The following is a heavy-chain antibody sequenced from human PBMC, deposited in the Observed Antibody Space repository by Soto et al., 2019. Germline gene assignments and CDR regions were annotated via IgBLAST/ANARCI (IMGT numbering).Heavy chain of an antibody. CDR3: ARKTKYGSGSYLTEYYFDY. D-gene: IGHD3-10*01. Sequence: PSETLSLTCAVYGGSFSGYYWSWIRQPPGKGLEWIGEINHSGSTNYNPSLKSRVTIPVDTSKNQFSLRLSSVTAADTAVYYCARKTKYGSGSYLTEYYFDYWGQGTLVTVSS. J-gene: IGHJ4*02. CDR2: INHSGST. V-gene: IGHV4-34*01. CDR1: GGSFSGYY.